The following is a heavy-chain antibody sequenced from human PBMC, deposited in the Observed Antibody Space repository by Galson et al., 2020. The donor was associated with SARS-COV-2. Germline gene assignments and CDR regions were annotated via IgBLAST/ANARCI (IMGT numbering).Heavy chain of an antibody. CDR2: INHSGST. CDR1: GGSFSGYY. Sequence: SQTLSLTCAVYGGSFSGYYWSWIRQPPGKGLEWIGEINHSGSTNYNPSLKSRVTISVDTSKNQFSLKLSSVTAADTAVYYCAREGGFWYYYDSSGYASGMDVWGQGTTVTVSS. D-gene: IGHD3-22*01. CDR3: AREGGFWYYYDSSGYASGMDV. J-gene: IGHJ6*02. V-gene: IGHV4-34*01.